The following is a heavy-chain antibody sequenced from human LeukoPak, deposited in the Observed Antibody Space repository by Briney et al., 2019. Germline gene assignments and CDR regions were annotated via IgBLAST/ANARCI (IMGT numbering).Heavy chain of an antibody. CDR3: ARGVYIAAAQYGY. CDR1: GGSISSYY. CDR2: IHYTGST. D-gene: IGHD6-13*01. J-gene: IGHJ4*02. Sequence: KPSETLSLTCTVSGGSISSYYWNWIRQPPGKGLEWIGHIHYTGSTNYNPSLKSRVTISVDTSKNQFSLKLSSVTAADTAVYYCARGVYIAAAQYGYWGQGTLVTVSS. V-gene: IGHV4-59*01.